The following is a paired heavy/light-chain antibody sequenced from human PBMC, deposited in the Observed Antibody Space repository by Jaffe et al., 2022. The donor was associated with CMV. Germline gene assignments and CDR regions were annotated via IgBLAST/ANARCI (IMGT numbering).Heavy chain of an antibody. D-gene: IGHD3-22*01. CDR2: ISSFSTYI. Sequence: EVQLVESGGGLVKPGGSLRLSCAASGFTFSSYSMNWVRQAPGKGLEWVSSISSFSTYIYYADSVKGRFTISRDNAKNSLYLQMNSLRAEDTAVYYCARFRGYYDSSGPTPDYYYYGMDVWGQGTTVTVSS. CDR1: GFTFSSYS. CDR3: ARFRGYYDSSGPTPDYYYYGMDV. J-gene: IGHJ6*02. V-gene: IGHV3-21*01.
Light chain of an antibody. V-gene: IGLV2-23*02. Sequence: QSALTQPASVSGSPGQSITISCTGTSSDVGSYNLVSWYQQHPGKAPKLMIFEVSKRPSGVSNRFSGSKSGNTASLTISGLQAEDEADYYCCSYAGSSTWVFGGETKLTVL. CDR1: SSDVGSYNL. J-gene: IGLJ3*02. CDR3: CSYAGSSTWV. CDR2: EVS.